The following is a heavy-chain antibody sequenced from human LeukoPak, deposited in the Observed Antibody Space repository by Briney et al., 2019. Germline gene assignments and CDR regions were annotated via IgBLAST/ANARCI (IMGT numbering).Heavy chain of an antibody. J-gene: IGHJ3*02. CDR3: AKDYGGEIDAFDI. Sequence: PGGSLRLSCAASGFTFSSYAVHWVRQAPGKGLEWVAVISYDGSNKYYADSVKGRFTISRDNSKNTLYLQMNSLRAEDTAVYYCAKDYGGEIDAFDIWGQGTMVTVSS. D-gene: IGHD3-16*01. CDR2: ISYDGSNK. V-gene: IGHV3-30-3*01. CDR1: GFTFSSYA.